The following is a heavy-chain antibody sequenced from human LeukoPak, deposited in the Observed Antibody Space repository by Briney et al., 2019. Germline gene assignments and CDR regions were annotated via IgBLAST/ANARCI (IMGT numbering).Heavy chain of an antibody. CDR3: ARGDPTVTTKQNLDY. Sequence: PGGSLRLSCAAAGFSFSNYDMHWVRQAPGKGREGVAVIWDDGSNKYYADSVKGRFTISRDNSKNTLYLQMNSLRVEDTAVYYCARGDPTVTTKQNLDYWGQGTLVTVSS. CDR2: IWDDGSNK. J-gene: IGHJ4*02. CDR1: GFSFSNYD. V-gene: IGHV3-33*01. D-gene: IGHD4-17*01.